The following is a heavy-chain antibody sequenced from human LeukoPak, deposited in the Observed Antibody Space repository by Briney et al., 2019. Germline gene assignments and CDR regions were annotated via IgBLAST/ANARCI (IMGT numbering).Heavy chain of an antibody. D-gene: IGHD2-2*01. CDR1: GFTVSSNY. CDR3: ARDSTPYAFDI. CDR2: IYSGGST. Sequence: GGSLRLSCAASGFTVSSNYMSWVRQAPGKGPEWVSVIYSGGSTYYADSVKGRFTISRDNSKNTLYLQMNSLRAEDTAVYYCARDSTPYAFDIWGQGTMVTVSS. V-gene: IGHV3-66*02. J-gene: IGHJ3*02.